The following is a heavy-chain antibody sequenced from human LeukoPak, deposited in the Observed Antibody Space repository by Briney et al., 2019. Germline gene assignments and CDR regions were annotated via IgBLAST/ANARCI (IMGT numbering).Heavy chain of an antibody. CDR3: ATLDFWSGYYIPDY. CDR1: GYTLTELS. D-gene: IGHD3-3*01. J-gene: IGHJ4*02. V-gene: IGHV1-24*01. Sequence: DSVKVSCKVSGYTLTELSMHWVRQAPGKGLEWMGGFDPEDGETIYAQKFQGRVTMTEDTSTDTAYMELSSLRSEDTAVYYCATLDFWSGYYIPDYWGQGTLVTVSS. CDR2: FDPEDGET.